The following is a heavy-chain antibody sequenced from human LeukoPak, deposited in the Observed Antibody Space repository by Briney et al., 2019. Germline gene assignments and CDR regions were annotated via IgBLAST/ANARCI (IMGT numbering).Heavy chain of an antibody. V-gene: IGHV3-23*01. CDR1: GFTFSNNA. CDR3: ARTRGYSYGYDY. Sequence: GGSLRLSCAASGFTFSNNAMTWVRQAPGKGLEWVSSISDSGGATYYADSVKGRFTISRDNSRNTLYLQMNSLRAEDTAVYYCARTRGYSYGYDYWGQGTLVTVSS. CDR2: ISDSGGAT. J-gene: IGHJ4*02. D-gene: IGHD5-18*01.